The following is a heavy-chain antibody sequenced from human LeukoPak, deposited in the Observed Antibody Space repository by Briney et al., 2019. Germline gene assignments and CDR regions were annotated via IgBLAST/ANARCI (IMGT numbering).Heavy chain of an antibody. V-gene: IGHV1-2*02. Sequence: AASVKVSCKASGYSFTGYYIHWLRQAPGQGLEWMGWINPYSGDTNYAQKFQGRVTMTGDTSISTAYMELSRLRSDDTAVYYCARGDHYDVLTGFQTPSHLSDYWGQGTLVTVSS. D-gene: IGHD3-9*01. J-gene: IGHJ4*02. CDR2: INPYSGDT. CDR3: ARGDHYDVLTGFQTPSHLSDY. CDR1: GYSFTGYY.